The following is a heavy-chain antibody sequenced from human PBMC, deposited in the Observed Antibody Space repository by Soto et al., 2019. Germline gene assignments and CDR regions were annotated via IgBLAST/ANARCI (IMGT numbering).Heavy chain of an antibody. CDR1: GFTFSSYA. CDR2: ISGSGGST. J-gene: IGHJ3*02. D-gene: IGHD3-10*01. Sequence: EVQLLESGGGLVQPGGSLRLSCAASGFTFSSYAMSWVRQAPGKGLEWVSAISGSGGSTYYADSVKGRFTISRDNSKNPLYLQMNGLRAEDTAVYYCAKDRGGGFDAFDIWGQGTMVTVSS. CDR3: AKDRGGGFDAFDI. V-gene: IGHV3-23*01.